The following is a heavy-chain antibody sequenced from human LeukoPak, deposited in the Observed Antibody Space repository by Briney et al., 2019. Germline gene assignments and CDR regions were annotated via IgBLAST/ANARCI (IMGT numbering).Heavy chain of an antibody. Sequence: GGSLRLSCAASGFTFSSYAMSWVRQAPGKGLEWVSAISGSGGSTYYADSVKGRFTISRDNSKNTLYLQMNSLRAEDTAVYYCARGDSGSYCLPYWGQGTLVTVSS. V-gene: IGHV3-23*01. CDR3: ARGDSGSYCLPY. D-gene: IGHD3-10*01. CDR1: GFTFSSYA. CDR2: ISGSGGST. J-gene: IGHJ4*02.